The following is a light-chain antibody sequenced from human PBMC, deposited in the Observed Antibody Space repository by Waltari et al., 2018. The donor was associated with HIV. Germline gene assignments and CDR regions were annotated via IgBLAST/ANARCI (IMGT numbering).Light chain of an antibody. CDR3: GTWDSSLSAVV. CDR1: SSNIGNNY. J-gene: IGLJ2*01. Sequence: QSVLTQPPSVSAAPGQKVTISCSGSSSNIGNNYVSWYQQIPGTAPRLVIYDPNDRPSVIPDRFSGSKSGTSATLGITGPQTGDEADYYCGTWDSSLSAVVFGGGTKLTVL. CDR2: DPN. V-gene: IGLV1-51*01.